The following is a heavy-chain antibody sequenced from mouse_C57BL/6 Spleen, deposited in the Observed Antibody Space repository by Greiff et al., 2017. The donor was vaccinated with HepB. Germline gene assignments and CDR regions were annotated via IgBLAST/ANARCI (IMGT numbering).Heavy chain of an antibody. Sequence: QVQLQQSGAELVRPGASVTLSCKASGYTFTDYEMHWVKQTPVHGLEWIGAIDPETGGTAYNQKFKGKAILTADKSSSTAYMELRSLTSEDSAVYYGTRRYYEPMDYWGQGTSVTVSS. J-gene: IGHJ4*01. D-gene: IGHD1-1*01. V-gene: IGHV1-15*01. CDR1: GYTFTDYE. CDR2: IDPETGGT. CDR3: TRRYYEPMDY.